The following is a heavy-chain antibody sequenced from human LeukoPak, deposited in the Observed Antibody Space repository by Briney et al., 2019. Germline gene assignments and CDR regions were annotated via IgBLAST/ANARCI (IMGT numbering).Heavy chain of an antibody. D-gene: IGHD6-19*01. CDR2: IIPIFGTA. CDR1: GYTFTSYA. Sequence: SVKVSCKASGYTFTSYAISWVRQAPGQGLEWMGGIIPIFGTANYAQKFQGRVTITADESTSTAYMELRSLRSDDTAVYYCARNIAVGDYWGQGTLVTVSS. CDR3: ARNIAVGDY. V-gene: IGHV1-69*13. J-gene: IGHJ4*02.